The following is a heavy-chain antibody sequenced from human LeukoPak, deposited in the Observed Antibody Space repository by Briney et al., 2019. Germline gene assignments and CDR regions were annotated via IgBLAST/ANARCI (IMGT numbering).Heavy chain of an antibody. Sequence: QAGGSLRLSCAASGFTFSSYGMHWVRQAPGKGLEWVAVISYDGSNKYYADSVKGRFTISRDNSKNTLYLQMNSLRAEDTAVYYCARGRATVTTLSGMDVWGQGTTVTVSS. CDR2: ISYDGSNK. CDR3: ARGRATVTTLSGMDV. J-gene: IGHJ6*02. CDR1: GFTFSSYG. D-gene: IGHD4-17*01. V-gene: IGHV3-30*03.